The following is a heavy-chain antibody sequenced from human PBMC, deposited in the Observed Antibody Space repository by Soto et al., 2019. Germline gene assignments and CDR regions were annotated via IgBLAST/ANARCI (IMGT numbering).Heavy chain of an antibody. CDR1: GFTFSSYG. J-gene: IGHJ4*02. CDR2: IWYDGSNK. Sequence: GGSLRLSCAASGFTFSSYGMHWVRQAPGKGLEWVAVIWYDGSNKYYADSVKGRFTISRDNSKNTLYLQMNSLRAEDTAVYYCARDPGPASSSWWQWLATFDYWGQGTLDTVSS. V-gene: IGHV3-33*01. CDR3: ARDPGPASSSWWQWLATFDY. D-gene: IGHD6-13*01.